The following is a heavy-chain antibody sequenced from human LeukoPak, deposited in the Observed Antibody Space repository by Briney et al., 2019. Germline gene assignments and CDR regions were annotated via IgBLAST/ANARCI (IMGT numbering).Heavy chain of an antibody. Sequence: PSETLSLTCTVSGGSLSSYYWSWIRQPAGKGLEWIGRIYASGSTDYNPSLKSRVTMSVDTSKNQFSLKLNSVTAADTAVYYCARFRDYEEAFDIWGQGTMVTVSS. D-gene: IGHD3-16*01. J-gene: IGHJ3*02. CDR2: IYASGST. CDR3: ARFRDYEEAFDI. V-gene: IGHV4-4*07. CDR1: GGSLSSYY.